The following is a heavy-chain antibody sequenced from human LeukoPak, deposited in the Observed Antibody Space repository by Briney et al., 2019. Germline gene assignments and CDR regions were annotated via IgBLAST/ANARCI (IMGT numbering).Heavy chain of an antibody. CDR3: ARDPYNGNYGDSYYYYMDA. CDR2: ITSSSSYT. D-gene: IGHD1-26*01. Sequence: PGGSLRLSCAASGFTFSTYNMNWVRQAPGKGLEWVSSITSSSSYTFYADSVKGRFTISRDNAKSSLYLQMNSLRAEDTAIYYCARDPYNGNYGDSYYYYMDAWGKGTTVTISS. V-gene: IGHV3-21*01. CDR1: GFTFSTYN. J-gene: IGHJ6*03.